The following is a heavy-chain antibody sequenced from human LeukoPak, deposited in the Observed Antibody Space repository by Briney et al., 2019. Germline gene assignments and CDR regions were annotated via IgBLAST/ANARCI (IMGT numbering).Heavy chain of an antibody. CDR2: INPNSGGT. D-gene: IGHD3-22*01. J-gene: IGHJ4*02. V-gene: IGHV1-2*06. Sequence: ASVKVSCKASGYTFTGYYMHWVRQAPGQGLEWMGRINPNSGGTNYAQKFQGRVTMTRDTSISTAYMELSRLRSDDTAVYYCARQYYYDSSGYSSIDYWGQGTLVTVPS. CDR1: GYTFTGYY. CDR3: ARQYYYDSSGYSSIDY.